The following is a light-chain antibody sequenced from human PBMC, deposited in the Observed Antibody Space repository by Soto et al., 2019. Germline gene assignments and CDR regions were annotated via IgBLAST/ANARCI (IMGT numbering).Light chain of an antibody. Sequence: DIQMTQSPSTLSASVGDRVVITCRASQSITTWLAWYQQKPGKAPKLLIYDASSLESGVPSRFSGSGSGTEFTLTISSLQPDDFATYYCQQYNDYWTFGQGTKVDIK. CDR3: QQYNDYWT. V-gene: IGKV1-5*01. J-gene: IGKJ1*01. CDR1: QSITTW. CDR2: DAS.